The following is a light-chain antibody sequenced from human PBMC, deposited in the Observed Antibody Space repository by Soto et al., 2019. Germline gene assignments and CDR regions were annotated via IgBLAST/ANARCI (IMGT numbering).Light chain of an antibody. CDR1: QSISSY. Sequence: DIPMTQSPSSLSASVGDRVTITCRASQSISSYLNWYQRKPGKAPKLLIYAASSLQSGVPSRFSGSGSGTDFTLTISSLQPEDFATYYCQQSYNTPRTFGQGTKVEIK. CDR2: AAS. CDR3: QQSYNTPRT. V-gene: IGKV1-39*01. J-gene: IGKJ1*01.